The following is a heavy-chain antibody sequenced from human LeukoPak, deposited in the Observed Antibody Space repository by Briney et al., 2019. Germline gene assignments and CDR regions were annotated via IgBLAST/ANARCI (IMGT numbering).Heavy chain of an antibody. CDR1: RGSTSSSSYY. V-gene: IGHV4-39*01. J-gene: IGHJ5*02. D-gene: IGHD6-13*01. CDR2: IYYSGST. Sequence: SETPSLTRTLSRGSTSSSSYYWGWVRQPPGEGLGWVGGIYYSGSTYYNPSLKSRVTISVDTSKNQFSLKLSSVTAADTAVYYCARHQYSSSWQVHWASNWFDPWGQGTLVTVSS. CDR3: ARHQYSSSWQVHWASNWFDP.